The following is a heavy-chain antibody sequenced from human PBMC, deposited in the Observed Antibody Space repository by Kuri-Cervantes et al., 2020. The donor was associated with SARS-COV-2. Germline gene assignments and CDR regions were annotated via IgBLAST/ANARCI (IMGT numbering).Heavy chain of an antibody. CDR2: IIPFVTSL. V-gene: IGHV1-69*05. D-gene: IGHD3-22*01. J-gene: IGHJ3*02. Sequence: SVKVSCKPSGGTLSTYAITWVRQAPGQGLEWIGGIIPFVTSLYYAQKFQGRVTIATDASTGTAYMELSSLISEDTAMYYCAGQDDYDRSGLTWAFDIWGHGTMVTVSS. CDR1: GGTLSTYA. CDR3: AGQDDYDRSGLTWAFDI.